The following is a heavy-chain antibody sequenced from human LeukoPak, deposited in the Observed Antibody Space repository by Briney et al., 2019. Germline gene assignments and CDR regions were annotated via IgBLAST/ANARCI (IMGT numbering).Heavy chain of an antibody. D-gene: IGHD5-24*01. Sequence: GGSLRLSCAASGFTFSTYSMNWVRQAPGKGLEWVSYISSSSSTIYYADSMKGRFTISRDNAKNSLYLQMNSLRAEDTAVYYCARGYRSFDYWGQGTLVTVSS. CDR3: ARGYRSFDY. J-gene: IGHJ4*02. CDR1: GFTFSTYS. CDR2: ISSSSSTI. V-gene: IGHV3-48*01.